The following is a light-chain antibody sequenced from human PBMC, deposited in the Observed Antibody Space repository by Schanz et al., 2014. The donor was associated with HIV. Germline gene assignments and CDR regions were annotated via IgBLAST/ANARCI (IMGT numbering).Light chain of an antibody. J-gene: IGKJ2*01. CDR2: DAS. V-gene: IGKV1-33*01. CDR1: QDIRNS. Sequence: DIQMTQSPSSLSASVGDRVTITCQASQDIRNSLNWYQQKPGKAPKLLIYDASNLETGVPSRFSGSGSGTEFTHTISSLQPDDFATYYCQQYTGDYSFGQGTKLEIK. CDR3: QQYTGDYS.